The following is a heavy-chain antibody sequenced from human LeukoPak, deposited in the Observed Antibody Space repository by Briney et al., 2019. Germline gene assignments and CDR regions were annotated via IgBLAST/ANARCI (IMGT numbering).Heavy chain of an antibody. CDR3: ARDRSTAMAIFDY. V-gene: IGHV1-2*06. CDR2: INPNSGGT. Sequence: GASVKVSCKASGYTFTGYYMHWVRQAPGQGLEWMGRINPNSGGTNYAQKFRGRVTMTRDTSISTAYMELSRLRSDDTAVYYCARDRSTAMAIFDYWGQGTLVTVSS. J-gene: IGHJ4*02. D-gene: IGHD5-18*01. CDR1: GYTFTGYY.